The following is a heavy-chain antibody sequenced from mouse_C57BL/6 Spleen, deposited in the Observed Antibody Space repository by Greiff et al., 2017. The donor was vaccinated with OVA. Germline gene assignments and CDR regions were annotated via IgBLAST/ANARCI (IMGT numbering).Heavy chain of an antibody. CDR1: GYAFSSSW. V-gene: IGHV1-82*01. CDR3: ASGTSYWYFDV. J-gene: IGHJ1*03. D-gene: IGHD4-1*01. CDR2: IYPGDGDT. Sequence: QVQLQQSGPELVKPGASVKISCKASGYAFSSSWMNWVKQRPGKGLEWIGRIYPGDGDTNYNGKFKGKATLTADKSSSTAYMQLSSLTSEDSAVYCCASGTSYWYFDVWGTGTTVTVSS.